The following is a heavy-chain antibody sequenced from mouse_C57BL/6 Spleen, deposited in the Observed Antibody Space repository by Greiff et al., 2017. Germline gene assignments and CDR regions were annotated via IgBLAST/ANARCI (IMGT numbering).Heavy chain of an antibody. CDR3: ARYGTTVVATFDD. Sequence: QVQLQQSGAELARPGASVKLSCKASGYTFTSYGISWVKQRTGQGLEWIGEIYPRSGNTYYNEKFKGKATLTADKSSSTAYMDLRRLTSEDSAVYCCARYGTTVVATFDDWGQGTTLTVSS. V-gene: IGHV1-81*01. J-gene: IGHJ2*01. CDR2: IYPRSGNT. CDR1: GYTFTSYG. D-gene: IGHD1-1*01.